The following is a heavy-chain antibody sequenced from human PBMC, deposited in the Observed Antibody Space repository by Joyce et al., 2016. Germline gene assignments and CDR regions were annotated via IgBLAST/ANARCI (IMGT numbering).Heavy chain of an antibody. V-gene: IGHV4-34*01. CDR2: INHSGNA. D-gene: IGHD3-10*01. CDR3: ARAYVDLGDNRFDP. J-gene: IGHJ5*02. CDR1: GGSFSGYS. Sequence: QVHLQEWGAGLLKPSETLSLTCAVYGGSFSGYSWSWIRQPPGKGLEWIGQINHSGNAKHNPSLKSRVTISVDTSKNQFSLKLNSVTIADTAVYYCARAYVDLGDNRFDPWGQGTLVTVSS.